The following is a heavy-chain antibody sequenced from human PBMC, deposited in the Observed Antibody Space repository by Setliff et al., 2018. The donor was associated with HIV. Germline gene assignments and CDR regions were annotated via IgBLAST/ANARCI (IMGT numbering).Heavy chain of an antibody. CDR3: ALPYCSCGNCWSSASHPPAGWFDP. CDR2: MNPNRGNT. D-gene: IGHD2-15*01. CDR1: GYTFTSYD. J-gene: IGHJ5*02. V-gene: IGHV1-8*01. Sequence: ASVKVSCKASGYTFTSYDINWVRQATGQGLEWMGWMNPNRGNTGYAQKFQGRVTMTRNTSTSTAYMELSSLRSQDTAVYYCALPYCSCGNCWSSASHPPAGWFDPWGQGTLVTVSS.